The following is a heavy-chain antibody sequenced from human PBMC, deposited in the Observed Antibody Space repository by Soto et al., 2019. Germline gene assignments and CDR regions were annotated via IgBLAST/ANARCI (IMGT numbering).Heavy chain of an antibody. V-gene: IGHV3-23*01. D-gene: IGHD3-10*01. Sequence: GGSLRLSCAASGFTFSSYAMSWVRQAPGKGLEWVSAIGGSGGSTYYADSVKGRFTISRDNSKNTLYLQMNSLRAEDTAVYYCVRITMVRGVMEAFDIWGQGTMVTVSS. CDR3: VRITMVRGVMEAFDI. CDR2: IGGSGGST. J-gene: IGHJ3*02. CDR1: GFTFSSYA.